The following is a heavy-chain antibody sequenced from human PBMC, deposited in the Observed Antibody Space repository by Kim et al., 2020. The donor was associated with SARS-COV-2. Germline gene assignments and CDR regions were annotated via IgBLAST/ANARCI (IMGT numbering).Heavy chain of an antibody. D-gene: IGHD5-18*01. CDR2: IYYSGST. CDR3: ARMRGWIQLGYFDY. Sequence: SETLSLTCTVSGGSISSSSYYWGWIRQPPGKGLEWIGSIYYSGSTYYNPSLKSRVTISVDTSKNQFSLKLSSVTAADTAVYYCARMRGWIQLGYFDYWGQGTLVTVSS. V-gene: IGHV4-39*01. J-gene: IGHJ4*02. CDR1: GGSISSSSYY.